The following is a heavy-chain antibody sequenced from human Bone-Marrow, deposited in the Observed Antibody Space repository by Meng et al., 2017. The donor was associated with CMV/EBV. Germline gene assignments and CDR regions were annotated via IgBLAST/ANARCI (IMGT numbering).Heavy chain of an antibody. J-gene: IGHJ1*01. D-gene: IGHD3-9*01. CDR3: ATSYDILTGYPEYFQH. CDR2: FDPEDGET. CDR1: GYTLTELS. Sequence: QVQLVTAGAGVKKPGASVKVSCKVSGYTLTELSMHWVRQAPGKGLEWMGGFDPEDGETIYAQKFQGRVTMTEDTSTDTAYMELSSLRSEDTAVYYCATSYDILTGYPEYFQHWGQGTLVTVSS. V-gene: IGHV1-24*01.